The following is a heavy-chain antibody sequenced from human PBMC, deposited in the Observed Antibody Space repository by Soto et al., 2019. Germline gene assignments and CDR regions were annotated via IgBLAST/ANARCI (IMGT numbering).Heavy chain of an antibody. Sequence: EVQLVESGGGLVQPGGSLRLSCAASGFSFSSFWMIWVRQAPGKGLEWVAIIKQDGSEKHYVDSVKGRFTVSRDNAEKSLYLQMDSLRPDDTALYYCVRGYSDYTDYFDYWGQGALVTVSS. J-gene: IGHJ4*02. CDR3: VRGYSDYTDYFDY. D-gene: IGHD5-12*01. V-gene: IGHV3-7*03. CDR2: IKQDGSEK. CDR1: GFSFSSFW.